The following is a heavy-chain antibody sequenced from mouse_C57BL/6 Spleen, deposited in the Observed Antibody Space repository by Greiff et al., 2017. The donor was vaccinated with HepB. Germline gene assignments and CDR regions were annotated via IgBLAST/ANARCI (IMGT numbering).Heavy chain of an antibody. D-gene: IGHD1-3*01. CDR2: IYPGDGDT. CDR1: GYAFSSSW. V-gene: IGHV1-82*01. CDR3: ARDELLAFAY. Sequence: QVQLQQSGPELVKPGASVKISCKASGYAFSSSWMNWVKQRPGKGLEWIGRIYPGDGDTNYNGKFKGKATLTADKSSSTAYMQLSSLTSEDSAVYFCARDELLAFAYWGQGTLVTVSA. J-gene: IGHJ3*01.